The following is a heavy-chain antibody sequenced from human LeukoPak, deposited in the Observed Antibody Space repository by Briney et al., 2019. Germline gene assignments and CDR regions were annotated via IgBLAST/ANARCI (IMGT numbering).Heavy chain of an antibody. V-gene: IGHV3-23*01. D-gene: IGHD1-26*01. CDR2: IRDSGGST. CDR3: AKDPLVGATMSSPFDY. Sequence: GGCLRLSCAASGFSFSTYAMTWVRPAPGRGVEWVSAIRDSGGSTYYADSVKGRFTISRDNSQNTLYLQMNSLRAEDTAVYYCAKDPLVGATMSSPFDYWGQGTLVTVSS. CDR1: GFSFSTYA. J-gene: IGHJ4*02.